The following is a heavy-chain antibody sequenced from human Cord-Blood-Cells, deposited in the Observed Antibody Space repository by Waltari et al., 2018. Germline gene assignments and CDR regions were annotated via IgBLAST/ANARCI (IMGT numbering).Heavy chain of an antibody. CDR2: INHSGST. D-gene: IGHD2-2*02. Sequence: QVQLQQWGAGLLKPSETLSLTCAVYGGSFRGYYWSWIRQPPGKELEWIGEINHSGSTNYNPSLKSRVTISVDTSKNQFSLKLSSVTAADTAVYYCARVGYCSSTSCYTGRWYFDLWGRGTLVTVSS. V-gene: IGHV4-34*01. CDR1: GGSFRGYY. CDR3: ARVGYCSSTSCYTGRWYFDL. J-gene: IGHJ2*01.